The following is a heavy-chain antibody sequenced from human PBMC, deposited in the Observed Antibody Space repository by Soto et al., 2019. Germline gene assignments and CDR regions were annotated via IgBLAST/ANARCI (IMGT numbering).Heavy chain of an antibody. CDR3: ARWDNGYDF. V-gene: IGHV3-7*01. CDR1: GFTISSYW. J-gene: IGHJ4*01. Sequence: EVQLVESGGTLVQPGESLRLSCAASGFTISSYWMSWVRQAPGKGLEWVANIKQDGSERYYMGSVNGRFTISRDNAKNSLYLQMSSLTVEDTAVYYCARWDNGYDFGGHGTLVTISS. CDR2: IKQDGSER. D-gene: IGHD5-12*01.